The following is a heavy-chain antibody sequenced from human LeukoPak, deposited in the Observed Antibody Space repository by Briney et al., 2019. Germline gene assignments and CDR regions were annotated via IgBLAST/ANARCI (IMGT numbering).Heavy chain of an antibody. CDR3: ARDSSSWRLLDY. J-gene: IGHJ4*02. CDR1: GFTFNSYT. CDR2: ISSSSSYI. D-gene: IGHD6-13*01. Sequence: GGSLRLSCAASGFTFNSYTMNWVRQAPGKGLEWVSSISSSSSYIYYADSVKGRFTISRDNAKNSLYLQMSSLRAEDTAVYYCARDSSSWRLLDYWGQGTLVTVSS. V-gene: IGHV3-21*01.